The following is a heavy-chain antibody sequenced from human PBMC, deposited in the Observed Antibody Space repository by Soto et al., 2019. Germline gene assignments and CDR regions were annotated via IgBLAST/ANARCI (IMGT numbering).Heavy chain of an antibody. Sequence: GGSLRLSCAVSGFSFGNYWMSWVRQAPGKGLEWLASIKEDGSERYYLDSVKGRFTISRDNAKDSLSLQMNSLRGEDTAFYYCARDVGPVTIFGEALSGYFDSWGQGTLVTVSS. CDR3: ARDVGPVTIFGEALSGYFDS. V-gene: IGHV3-7*03. CDR2: IKEDGSER. D-gene: IGHD3-3*01. CDR1: GFSFGNYW. J-gene: IGHJ4*02.